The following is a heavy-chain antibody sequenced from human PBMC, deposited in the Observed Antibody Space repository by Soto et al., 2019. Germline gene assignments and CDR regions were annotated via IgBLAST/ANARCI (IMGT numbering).Heavy chain of an antibody. J-gene: IGHJ6*02. CDR1: GFTFSTYS. D-gene: IGHD6-6*01. Sequence: EVQLVESGGGLVQPGGSLRLSCAASGFTFSTYSMNWVRQAPGKGLEWVSYISSRSYTISYVDSVKDRFTISRDNAKNSLYLQMNSLRDEDTAVYYCARGGSSSDNGMDVWGQGTTVTVSS. V-gene: IGHV3-48*02. CDR3: ARGGSSSDNGMDV. CDR2: ISSRSYTI.